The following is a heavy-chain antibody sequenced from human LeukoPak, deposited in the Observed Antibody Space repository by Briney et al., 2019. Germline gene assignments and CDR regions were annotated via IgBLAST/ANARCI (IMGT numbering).Heavy chain of an antibody. CDR3: ASKVSTTARFTDY. V-gene: IGHV3-53*01. CDR1: GFTVSRNY. CDR2: IYSGGFT. Sequence: PGGSLRLSCAASGFTVSRNYMSWVRQAPGKGLECVSVIYSGGFTYYADSVMGRFSISRDNSKNTLYLQMNSLRAEDTAVYYCASKVSTTARFTDYWGQGTLVTVSS. J-gene: IGHJ4*02. D-gene: IGHD1-26*01.